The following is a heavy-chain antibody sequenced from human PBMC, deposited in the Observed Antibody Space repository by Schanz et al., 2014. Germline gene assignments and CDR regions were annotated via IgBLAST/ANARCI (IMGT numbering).Heavy chain of an antibody. CDR2: IFFRGST. CDR3: YGMDV. J-gene: IGHJ6*02. Sequence: QVQLQESGPGLVKPSQTLSLTCAVSGGSISSGGYSWSWIRQPPGKGLEWIGYIFFRGSTYYNPPLKIRVTISIDTSKTQFSLRLPSVTAADTAVYYCYGMDVWGQGTTVTVSS. V-gene: IGHV4-30-4*07. CDR1: GGSISSGGYS.